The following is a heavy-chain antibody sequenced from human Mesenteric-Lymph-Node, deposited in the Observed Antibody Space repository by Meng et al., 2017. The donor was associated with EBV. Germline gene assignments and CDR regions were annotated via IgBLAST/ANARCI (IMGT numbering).Heavy chain of an antibody. D-gene: IGHD3-10*01. V-gene: IGHV4-34*01. Sequence: QVQHQHWAAGLLTPSVSLPLTCGVSGGAFGGDFWSWIRQPPGKGLEWIGEINRVGSTNYNPYLKSRLTMSVDTSKNHFSLKLTSVTAADTAVYYCVRCGAVTLVQGGPDHWGQGTLVTVSS. CDR2: INRVGST. CDR1: GGAFGGDF. CDR3: VRCGAVTLVQGGPDH. J-gene: IGHJ4*02.